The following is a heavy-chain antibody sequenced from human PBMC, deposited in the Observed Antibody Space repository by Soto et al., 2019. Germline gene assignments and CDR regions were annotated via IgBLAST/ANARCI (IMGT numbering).Heavy chain of an antibody. CDR2: IYHTGNT. V-gene: IGHV4-4*02. CDR1: GGSISNDNW. Sequence: ASEALSLTCAVSGGSISNDNWWSWVRQPPGKGLEWIGEIYHTGNTNYNPSLKSRVTISVDKSNNQFSLKVNSVTAADTAVYYCASTRLWFGELLGWFDPWGQGTLVTVS. CDR3: ASTRLWFGELLGWFDP. J-gene: IGHJ5*02. D-gene: IGHD3-10*01.